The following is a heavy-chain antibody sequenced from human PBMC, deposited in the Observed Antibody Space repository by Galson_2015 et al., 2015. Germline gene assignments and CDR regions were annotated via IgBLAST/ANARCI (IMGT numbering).Heavy chain of an antibody. CDR2: TYYRSKWFH. CDR3: ARAPYYYDSSGYYLSAFDM. J-gene: IGHJ3*02. Sequence: CAISGDSVSNNNAAWNGIRQSPSRGLEWLGRTYYRSKWFHDYAVSVKSRVTINPGTSKNQFSLKLRSVTAADTAVYYCARAPYYYDSSGYYLSAFDMWGQGTVVTVSS. D-gene: IGHD3-22*01. V-gene: IGHV6-1*01. CDR1: GDSVSNNNAA.